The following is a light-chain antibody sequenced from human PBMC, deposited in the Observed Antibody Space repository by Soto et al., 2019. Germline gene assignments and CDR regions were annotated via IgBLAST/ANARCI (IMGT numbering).Light chain of an antibody. CDR2: DAS. Sequence: IQMTQSPSSLSASVGDRVTITCRASQSISNWLAWYQQKPGKAPKLLIYDASTLKSGVPSRFSGSGSGTEFTLTISSLQPDDFATYYCQHYNSYSEAFGGGTNVDIK. CDR1: QSISNW. CDR3: QHYNSYSEA. V-gene: IGKV1-5*01. J-gene: IGKJ4*02.